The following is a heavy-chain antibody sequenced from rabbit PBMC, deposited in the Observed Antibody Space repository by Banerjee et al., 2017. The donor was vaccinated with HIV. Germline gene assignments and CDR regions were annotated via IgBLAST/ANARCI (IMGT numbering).Heavy chain of an antibody. D-gene: IGHD6-1*01. CDR3: ARGTGYAGYGYATAFFTL. J-gene: IGHJ4*01. V-gene: IGHV1S40*01. Sequence: QSLEESGGGLVQPEGSLTLTCTASGFTISSSYYMCWVRQAPGKGLEWVAAIDTGRSGDTYYATWAKGRFTVSKTSSTTVTLQMTSLTAADTATYFCARGTGYAGYGYATAFFTLWGPGTLVTVS. CDR2: IDTGRSGDT. CDR1: GFTISSSYY.